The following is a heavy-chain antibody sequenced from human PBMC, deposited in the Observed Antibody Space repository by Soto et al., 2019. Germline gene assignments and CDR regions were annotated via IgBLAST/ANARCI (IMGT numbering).Heavy chain of an antibody. J-gene: IGHJ6*02. Sequence: SETLSLTCAVSGGSISSGGYSWSWIRQPPGKGLEWIGYIYHSGSTYYNPSLKSRVTISVDRYKNQFSLKLSSVTAADTAVYYCARRLRYCSSTSCPQNANYYYYGMDVWGQGTTVTVS. V-gene: IGHV4-30-2*01. CDR3: ARRLRYCSSTSCPQNANYYYYGMDV. D-gene: IGHD2-2*01. CDR1: GGSISSGGYS. CDR2: IYHSGST.